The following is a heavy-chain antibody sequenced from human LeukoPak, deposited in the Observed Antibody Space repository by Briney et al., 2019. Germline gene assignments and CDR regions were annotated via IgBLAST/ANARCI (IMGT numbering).Heavy chain of an antibody. D-gene: IGHD4-17*01. CDR3: AKDPPYYGDYYFDY. CDR2: ISYDGSNK. CDR1: GFTFSSYG. V-gene: IGHV3-30*18. J-gene: IGHJ4*02. Sequence: PGRSLRLSCVASGFTFSSYGMHWVRQAPGKGLEWVAVISYDGSNKYYADSVKGRFTISRDNSKNTLYLQMNSLRAEDTAVYYCAKDPPYYGDYYFDYWGQGTLVTVSS.